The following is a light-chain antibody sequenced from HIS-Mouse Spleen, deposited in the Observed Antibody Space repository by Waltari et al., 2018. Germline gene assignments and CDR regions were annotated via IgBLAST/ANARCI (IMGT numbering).Light chain of an antibody. CDR3: SSYAGSNKV. J-gene: IGLJ2*01. CDR1: SSDVGGYNY. Sequence: QSALTQPPSASGSPGQSVTISCTGTSSDVGGYNYVSWYQQHPGQAPKLMIYEGSKRPSGVPDRFSGSKSGNTASLTVSGLQAEDEADYYCSSYAGSNKVFGGGTKLTVL. V-gene: IGLV2-8*01. CDR2: EGS.